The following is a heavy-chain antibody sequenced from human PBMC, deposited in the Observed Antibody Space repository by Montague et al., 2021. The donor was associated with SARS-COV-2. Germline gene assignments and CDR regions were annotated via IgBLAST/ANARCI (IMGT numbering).Heavy chain of an antibody. J-gene: IGHJ4*02. Sequence: SETLSLTCAVSGGSISSGNWWSWVRQPPGKGLEWIGVIYHSGSTNYNPSLKRRVTISVDKSKNQFSLKLSSVTAADTAVYYCARMALASSSSDCDYWGQGTLVTVSS. D-gene: IGHD6-6*01. CDR3: ARMALASSSSDCDY. CDR2: IYHSGST. V-gene: IGHV4-4*02. CDR1: GGSISSGNW.